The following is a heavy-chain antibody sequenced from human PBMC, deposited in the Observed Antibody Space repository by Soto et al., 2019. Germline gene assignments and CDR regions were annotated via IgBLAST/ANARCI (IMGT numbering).Heavy chain of an antibody. CDR2: ISAYNGNT. D-gene: IGHD5-18*01. CDR3: ARPFYGYSYGLDPYHGMDV. CDR1: GYTFTSYG. Sequence: ASVKVSCKASGYTFTSYGISWVRQAPGQGLEWMGWISAYNGNTNYAQKLQGRVTMTTDTSTSTAYMELRSLRSDDTAVYYCARPFYGYSYGLDPYHGMDVWGQGTTVTVSS. V-gene: IGHV1-18*01. J-gene: IGHJ6*02.